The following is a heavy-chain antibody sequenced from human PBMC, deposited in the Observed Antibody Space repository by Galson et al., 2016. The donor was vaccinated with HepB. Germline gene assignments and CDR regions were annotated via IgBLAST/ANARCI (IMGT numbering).Heavy chain of an antibody. CDR2: ISSSSSHI. Sequence: SLRLSCAASGFTFSSYNMNWVRQAPGKGLEWVSSISSSSSHIYYADSVKGRFTISRDNAKNSLNLEMNGLRGEDTAVYYCARGYYYGMDVWGQGTTVTVSS. CDR3: ARGYYYGMDV. V-gene: IGHV3-21*01. CDR1: GFTFSSYN. J-gene: IGHJ6*02.